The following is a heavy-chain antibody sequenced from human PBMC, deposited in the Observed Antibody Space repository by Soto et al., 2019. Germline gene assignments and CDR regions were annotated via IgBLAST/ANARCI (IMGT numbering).Heavy chain of an antibody. CDR3: AKSLVNTLTCNWYFEL. CDR2: IAGSGAST. V-gene: IGHV3-23*01. CDR1: GFMFEDYA. Sequence: GGSLRLSCGTSGFMFEDYAMHWVRQAPGKGLEWVSGIAGSGASTFYADSVKGRFSISRDKNTLFLQMNSLRADDTAVYYCAKSLVNTLTCNWYFELWGRGTLVTVSS. J-gene: IGHJ2*01. D-gene: IGHD5-18*01.